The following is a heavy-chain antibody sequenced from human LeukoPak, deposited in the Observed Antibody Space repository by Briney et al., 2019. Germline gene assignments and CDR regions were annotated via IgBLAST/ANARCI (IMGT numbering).Heavy chain of an antibody. CDR2: TYYRSKWYN. J-gene: IGHJ6*02. CDR1: GDSVSSNSAA. CDR3: ARVVGDYGDYYGMDV. Sequence: SQTLSLTCAISGDSVSSNSAAWNWIRQSPSRGLEWLGRTYYRSKWYNDYAVSVKSRITINPDTSKNQFSLKLSSVTAADTAVYYCARVVGDYGDYYGMDVWGQGTTVTVSS. D-gene: IGHD4-17*01. V-gene: IGHV6-1*01.